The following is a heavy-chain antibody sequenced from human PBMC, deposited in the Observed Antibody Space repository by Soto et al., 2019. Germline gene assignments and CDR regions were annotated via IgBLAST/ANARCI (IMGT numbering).Heavy chain of an antibody. J-gene: IGHJ4*02. Sequence: QVQLVQSGPEVKKPGSSVRVSCTASGGTFSSYTINWVRQVPGQGPEWMGRSIPMLGMSNYAQKFQGRVMMIADKSTNTVYMELSSLRSEDTAIYYCATNYGSGSAHFDYWGQGTLVTASS. V-gene: IGHV1-69*02. CDR3: ATNYGSGSAHFDY. CDR1: GGTFSSYT. CDR2: SIPMLGMS. D-gene: IGHD3-10*01.